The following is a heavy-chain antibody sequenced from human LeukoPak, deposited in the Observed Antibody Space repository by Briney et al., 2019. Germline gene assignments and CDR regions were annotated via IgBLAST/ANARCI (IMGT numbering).Heavy chain of an antibody. CDR2: ISAYNGNT. D-gene: IGHD2-15*01. CDR3: ARGYCSGGSCYFRYGMDV. V-gene: IGHV1-18*01. J-gene: IGHJ6*02. Sequence: ASVKVSCKASGYTFTSYGISWVRQAPGQGLEWMGWISAYNGNTNYAQKLQGRVTMTTDTSTSTAYMELRSLRSDGTAVYYCARGYCSGGSCYFRYGMDVWGQGTTVTVSS. CDR1: GYTFTSYG.